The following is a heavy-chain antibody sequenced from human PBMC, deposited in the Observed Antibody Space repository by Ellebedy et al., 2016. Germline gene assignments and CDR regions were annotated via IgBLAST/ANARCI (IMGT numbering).Heavy chain of an antibody. V-gene: IGHV3-30-3*01. Sequence: GESLKISXAASGFTFSSYAMHWVRQAPGKGLEWVAVISYDGSNKYYADSVKGRFTISRDNSKNTLYLQMNSLRAEDTAVYYCARSVRRYSSSSPFDYWGQGTLVTVSS. D-gene: IGHD6-6*01. CDR1: GFTFSSYA. CDR2: ISYDGSNK. J-gene: IGHJ4*02. CDR3: ARSVRRYSSSSPFDY.